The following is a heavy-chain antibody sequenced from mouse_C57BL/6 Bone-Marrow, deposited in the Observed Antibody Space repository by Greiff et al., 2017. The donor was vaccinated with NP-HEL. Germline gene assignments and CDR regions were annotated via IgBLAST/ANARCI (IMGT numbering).Heavy chain of an antibody. J-gene: IGHJ2*01. CDR1: GYTFTSYG. Sequence: VKLQESGAELARPGASVKLSCKASGYTFTSYGISWVKQRTGQGLEWIGEIYPRSGNTYYNEKFKGKATLTADKSSSTAYMELRSLTSEDSAVYFCARGGGTTVVDYWGQGTTLTVSS. CDR3: ARGGGTTVVDY. D-gene: IGHD1-1*01. CDR2: IYPRSGNT. V-gene: IGHV1-81*01.